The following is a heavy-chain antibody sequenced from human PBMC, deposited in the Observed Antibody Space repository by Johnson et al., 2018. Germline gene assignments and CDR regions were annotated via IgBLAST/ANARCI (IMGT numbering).Heavy chain of an antibody. Sequence: EVQLVESGGGLVQPGGSLRLSCATSGFTFSNYDMHWVRQPTGKGLEWVSAIGTVGNIYYIDSVKGRFTISREDAKNSLYLQMNSLRAEGTAVYYCGRGQRGSTWDALEIGGQGTMVTV. J-gene: IGHJ3*02. CDR3: GRGQRGSTWDALEI. V-gene: IGHV3-13*01. CDR1: GFTFSNYD. CDR2: IGTVGNI. D-gene: IGHD6-6*01.